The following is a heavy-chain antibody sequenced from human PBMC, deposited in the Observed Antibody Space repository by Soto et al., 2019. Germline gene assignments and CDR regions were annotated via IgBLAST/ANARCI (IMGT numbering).Heavy chain of an antibody. CDR3: AKEPFNYYGSGLFRFDP. Sequence: GGSLRLSCAASGFTFSSYAMSWVRQAPGKGLEWVSAISGSGGGTYYADSVKGRFTISRDNSKNTLYLQMNSLRAEDTAVYYCAKEPFNYYGSGLFRFDPWGQGTLVTVSS. D-gene: IGHD3-10*01. CDR1: GFTFSSYA. CDR2: ISGSGGGT. V-gene: IGHV3-23*01. J-gene: IGHJ5*02.